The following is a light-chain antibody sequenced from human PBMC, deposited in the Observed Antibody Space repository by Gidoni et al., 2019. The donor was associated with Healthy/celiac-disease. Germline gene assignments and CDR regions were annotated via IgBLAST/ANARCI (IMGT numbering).Light chain of an antibody. V-gene: IGLV2-23*02. CDR3: CSYAGSRTVV. J-gene: IGLJ2*01. CDR1: SSDVGCYNL. Sequence: QSALTQPASVSGSPGQSITISCTGTSSDVGCYNLVSWYQQHPGKAPKLMIYEVSKRPSGVSNRFSGSKSGNTASLTISGLQAEDEADYYCCSYAGSRTVVFGGGTKLTVL. CDR2: EVS.